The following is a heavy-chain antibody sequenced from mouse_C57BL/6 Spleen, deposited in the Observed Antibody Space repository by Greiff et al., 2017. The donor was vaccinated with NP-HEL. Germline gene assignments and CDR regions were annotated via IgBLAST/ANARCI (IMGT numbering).Heavy chain of an antibody. V-gene: IGHV3-6*01. CDR2: ISYDGSN. D-gene: IGHD1-1*01. J-gene: IGHJ3*01. CDR1: GYSITSGYY. CDR3: ASFITTVVATFAY. Sequence: EVQLQQSGPGLVKPSQSLSLTCSVTGYSITSGYYWNWIRQFPGNKLEWMGYISYDGSNNYNPSLKNRISITRDTSKNQFFLKLNSVTTEDTATYYCASFITTVVATFAYWGQGTLVTVSA.